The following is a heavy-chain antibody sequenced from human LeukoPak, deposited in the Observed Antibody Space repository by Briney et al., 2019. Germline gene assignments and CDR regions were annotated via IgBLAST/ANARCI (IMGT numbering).Heavy chain of an antibody. Sequence: ASVKVSCKASGYTFTDYYMHWVRQAPGQGLEWMGLINPNSGGTNYAQKFQGRVTMTRHTSISTAYMELSRLRSDDTAVYYCAREGVVGATIGSDYWGQGTLVTVSS. V-gene: IGHV1-2*02. J-gene: IGHJ4*02. CDR3: AREGVVGATIGSDY. CDR2: INPNSGGT. D-gene: IGHD1-26*01. CDR1: GYTFTDYY.